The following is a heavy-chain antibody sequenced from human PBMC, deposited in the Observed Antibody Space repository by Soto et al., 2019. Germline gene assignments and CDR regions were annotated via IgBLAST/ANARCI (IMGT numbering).Heavy chain of an antibody. CDR1: GYTFTSYA. Sequence: ASVKVSCKASGYTFTSYAMHWVRQAPGQRLEWMGWINAGNGNTKYSQKFQGRVTITRDTSASTAYMELSSLRSKDTAVYYCARYKAKYYYMDVWGKGTTVTVSS. CDR2: INAGNGNT. CDR3: ARYKAKYYYMDV. D-gene: IGHD1-20*01. J-gene: IGHJ6*03. V-gene: IGHV1-3*01.